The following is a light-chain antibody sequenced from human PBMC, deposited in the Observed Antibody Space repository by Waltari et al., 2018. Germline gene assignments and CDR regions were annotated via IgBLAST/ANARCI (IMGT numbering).Light chain of an antibody. CDR2: GAS. V-gene: IGKV1-12*01. CDR3: QQANSFPLT. J-gene: IGKJ4*01. CDR1: EDISSW. Sequence: DIQMTQSPSSVSASVGDRVTMTCRASEDISSWLAWYQQKPGIAPKLLIYGASSLQSGVPSRFSGSGSGTDFTLTISSLQAEDFATYYCQQANSFPLTFGGGTKVEI.